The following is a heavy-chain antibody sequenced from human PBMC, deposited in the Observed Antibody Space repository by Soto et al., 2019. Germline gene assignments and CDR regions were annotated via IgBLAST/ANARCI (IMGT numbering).Heavy chain of an antibody. Sequence: QVQLVQSGAEAKKPGASVKVSCKASGSTFTSYDINWVRQATGQGLEWMGWMNPHSGNTGYAEKFQGRVTMTRNTSISTAYMELSSLRSEDTAVYYCAVYGGNRYWYFDLWGRGTLVTVSS. CDR3: AVYGGNRYWYFDL. D-gene: IGHD4-17*01. J-gene: IGHJ2*01. CDR2: MNPHSGNT. V-gene: IGHV1-8*01. CDR1: GSTFTSYD.